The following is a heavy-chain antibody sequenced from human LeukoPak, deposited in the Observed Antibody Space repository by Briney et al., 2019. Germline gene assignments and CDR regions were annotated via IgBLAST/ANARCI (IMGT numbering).Heavy chain of an antibody. Sequence: SETLSLTCDVYGESFSGYYWSWIRQPPGKGLEWIGEVNHSGGTNYNPSLKSRVTISVDTSKNQFSLKLSSVTAADTAVYYCASVSLEDIWGQGTMVTVSS. J-gene: IGHJ3*02. CDR2: VNHSGGT. D-gene: IGHD5-24*01. CDR1: GESFSGYY. V-gene: IGHV4-34*01. CDR3: ASVSLEDI.